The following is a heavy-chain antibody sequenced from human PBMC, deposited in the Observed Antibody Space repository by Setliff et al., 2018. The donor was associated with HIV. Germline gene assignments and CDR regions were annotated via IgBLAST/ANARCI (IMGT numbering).Heavy chain of an antibody. V-gene: IGHV4-38-2*01. CDR1: GYSISNGYY. D-gene: IGHD3-10*01. CDR2: IYHSGNA. Sequence: SETLSFTCAVSGYSISNGYYWGWIRQPPGKGLEWIGNIYHSGNAYFHPSLKSRVTISVDTSKNQFSLNLTSVTAADTAVYYCARFMRGIIIRDYYYGMDVWGQGTTVTVSS. J-gene: IGHJ6*02. CDR3: ARFMRGIIIRDYYYGMDV.